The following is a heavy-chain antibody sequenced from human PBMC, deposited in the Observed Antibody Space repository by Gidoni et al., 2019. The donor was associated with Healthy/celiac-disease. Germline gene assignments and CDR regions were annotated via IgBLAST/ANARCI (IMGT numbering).Heavy chain of an antibody. CDR1: GSTFSSDA. V-gene: IGHV3-30*04. CDR2: ISYDGSNQ. D-gene: IGHD3-10*01. CDR3: ARALWFREIRYYGMDV. Sequence: QVQLVESGGGVVQPGWSLRLSCAASGSTFSSDAMHWVRQAPGKGLEWVAVISYDGSNQYYANSVKGRFTISRDNSKNTLYLQMNSLRAEDTAVYYCARALWFREIRYYGMDVWGQGTTVTVSS. J-gene: IGHJ6*02.